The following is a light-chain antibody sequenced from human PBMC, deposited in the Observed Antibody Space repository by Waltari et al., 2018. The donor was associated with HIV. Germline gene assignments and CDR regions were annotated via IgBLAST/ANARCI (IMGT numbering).Light chain of an antibody. J-gene: IGLJ3*02. CDR3: AAWHDSLNGSWL. CDR2: SNN. V-gene: IGLV1-44*01. Sequence: QSVLTQPPSASGTPGQRVTISCSGSSSKIGSNTVNWYQQLPGTAPKLLIYSNNQRPSGVPDRFSGSKSGTSASLAISGLQSEDEADYYCAAWHDSLNGSWLFGGGTKLTVL. CDR1: SSKIGSNT.